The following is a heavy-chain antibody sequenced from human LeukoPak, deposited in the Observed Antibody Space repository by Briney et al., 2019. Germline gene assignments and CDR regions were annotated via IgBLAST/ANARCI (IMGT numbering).Heavy chain of an antibody. J-gene: IGHJ3*02. CDR1: GFTFSNYN. CDR3: SGSGWTTDAFDI. Sequence: GSLRLSCAASGFTFSNYNMNWVRQAPGKGLEWVSSITTTSTYIYYADSVKGRFTISRDNAKNSLYLQMNSLRAEDTAVYYCSGSGWTTDAFDIWGQGTMVTVSS. CDR2: ITTTSTYI. D-gene: IGHD6-19*01. V-gene: IGHV3-21*01.